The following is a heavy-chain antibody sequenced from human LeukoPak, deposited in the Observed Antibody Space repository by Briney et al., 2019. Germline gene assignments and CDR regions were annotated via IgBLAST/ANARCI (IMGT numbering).Heavy chain of an antibody. CDR3: ARLGSSWSTNFYYYIEV. V-gene: IGHV4-34*01. CDR1: GGSFSGYY. CDR2: INHSGST. J-gene: IGHJ6*03. D-gene: IGHD6-13*01. Sequence: SETLSLTCAVYGGSFSGYYWSWIRRPPGKGLEWIGEINHSGSTNYNPSLKSRVTISVDTSKNQFSLKLNSVTAADTAVYYCARLGSSWSTNFYYYIEVWGKGTTVTVSS.